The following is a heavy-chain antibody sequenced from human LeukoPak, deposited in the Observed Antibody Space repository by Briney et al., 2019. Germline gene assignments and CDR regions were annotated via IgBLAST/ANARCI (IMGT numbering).Heavy chain of an antibody. J-gene: IGHJ4*02. D-gene: IGHD6-13*01. CDR1: GGPMSSYY. CDR3: ATYDQQLAFDN. Sequence: SETLSLTCTVSGGPMSSYYWTWIRQPAGKGLEWIGRMYTSGSTNYNPSLKSRVTMSIDTSKKQFSLRLHSVTAADTAVYYRATYDQQLAFDNWGQGTLVTVSS. V-gene: IGHV4-4*07. CDR2: MYTSGST.